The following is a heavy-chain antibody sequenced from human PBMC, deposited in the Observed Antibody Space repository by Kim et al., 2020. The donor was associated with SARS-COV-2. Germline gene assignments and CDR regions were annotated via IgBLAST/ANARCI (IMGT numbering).Heavy chain of an antibody. CDR1: GFTFSSYS. V-gene: IGHV3-21*01. J-gene: IGHJ4*02. CDR3: APHGIVDPPGLLDY. CDR2: ISSSSSYI. Sequence: GGSLRLSCAASGFTFSSYSMNWVRQAPGKGLEWVSSISSSSSYIYYADSVKGRFTISRDNAKNSLYLQMNSLRAEDTAVYYCAPHGIVDPPGLLDYWGQGTLVTVSS. D-gene: IGHD2-21*01.